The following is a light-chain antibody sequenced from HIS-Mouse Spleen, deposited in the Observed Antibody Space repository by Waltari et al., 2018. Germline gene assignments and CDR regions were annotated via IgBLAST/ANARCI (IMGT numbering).Light chain of an antibody. CDR2: EGS. CDR1: SSAVGSYNL. CDR3: CSYAGSNV. V-gene: IGLV2-23*01. J-gene: IGLJ1*01. Sequence: QSALTQPASVSGSPGQSITISCTGTSSAVGSYNLVSCYQQHPGKAPKLMIYEGSKRPSGVSNRFSGSKSGNTASLTISGLQAEDEADYYCCSYAGSNVFGTGTKVTVL.